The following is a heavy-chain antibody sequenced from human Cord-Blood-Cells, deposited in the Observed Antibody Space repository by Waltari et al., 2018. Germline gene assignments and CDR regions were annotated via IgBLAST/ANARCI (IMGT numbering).Heavy chain of an antibody. V-gene: IGHV4-39*01. D-gene: IGHD2-8*01. CDR3: ARRLQYMYVPYNWFDP. CDR1: GGSISSSSYY. J-gene: IGHJ5*02. CDR2: IYYRGSS. Sequence: QLQLQESGPGLVKPSETLSLTCTVSGGSISSSSYYWGWIRQPPGKGLGWIGSIYYRGSSYYNPALKSRVTISVDTAKNQFSLKLSSVTAADTAVYYCARRLQYMYVPYNWFDPWGQGTLVTVSS.